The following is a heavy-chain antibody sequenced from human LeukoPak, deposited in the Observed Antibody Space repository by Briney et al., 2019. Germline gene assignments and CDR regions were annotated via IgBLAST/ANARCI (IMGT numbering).Heavy chain of an antibody. CDR2: IYSGGST. V-gene: IGHV3-53*01. J-gene: IGHJ4*02. CDR1: GFTVSSNY. CDR3: ARGRSNTIFGVVIRYYFDY. Sequence: GGSLRLPCAASGFTVSSNYMSWVRQAPGKGLEWVSVIYSGGSTYYADSVKGRFTISRDNAKNSLYLQMNSLRAADTAVYYCARGRSNTIFGVVIRYYFDYWGQGTLVTVSS. D-gene: IGHD3-3*01.